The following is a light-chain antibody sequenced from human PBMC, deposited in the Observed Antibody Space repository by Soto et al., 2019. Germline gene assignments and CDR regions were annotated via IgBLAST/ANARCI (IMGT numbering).Light chain of an antibody. V-gene: IGKV1-12*01. Sequence: DIQVTQSPSFVSASVGDRVTIACRASQGISTWVVWYQQKPGAAPKLLIHSSSNLQSGVPSRFSGSGSGTDFTLTISSLQPEDFATYYCQQANSFPLTVGPGTKVDIK. CDR1: QGISTW. J-gene: IGKJ3*01. CDR3: QQANSFPLT. CDR2: SSS.